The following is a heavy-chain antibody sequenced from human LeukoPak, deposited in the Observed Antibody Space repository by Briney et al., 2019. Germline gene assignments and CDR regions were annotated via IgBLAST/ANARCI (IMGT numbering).Heavy chain of an antibody. V-gene: IGHV3-23*01. CDR3: AHIGRRGNWYFDY. J-gene: IGHJ4*02. CDR2: ISASGDEA. D-gene: IGHD1-1*01. CDR1: TLTFSTQV. Sequence: GQSLRLSCAVATLTFSTQVISWVSQAQRNGLEWVSNISASGDEAYYADSVKGQFTISRDNSKNTLHLQMNSLRAEDTAAYYCAHIGRRGNWYFDYWGQGTLVTVSS.